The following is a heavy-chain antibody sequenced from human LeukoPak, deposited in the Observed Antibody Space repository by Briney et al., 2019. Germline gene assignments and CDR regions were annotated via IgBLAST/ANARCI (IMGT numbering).Heavy chain of an antibody. V-gene: IGHV3-7*03. CDR1: GFTFSSSW. CDR2: IKEDGSEK. J-gene: IGHJ4*02. Sequence: GSLRLSCVASGFTFSSSWMSWVRQAPGKGLEWVANIKEDGSEKSFVESVSGRFTISRDNAKNAPYLQLNSLRAEDTALYYCARDKPPDYWGQGTLVTVSS. CDR3: ARDKPPDY.